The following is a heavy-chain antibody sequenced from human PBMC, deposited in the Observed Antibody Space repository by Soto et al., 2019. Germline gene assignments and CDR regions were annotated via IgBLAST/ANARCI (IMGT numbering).Heavy chain of an antibody. Sequence: SVKVSCKASGGTFSSYAISWVRQAPGQGLEWMGGIIPIFGTANYAQKFQGRVTITADKSTSTAYMELSSLRSEDTAVYYCASGDRYSNGYCDYWGQGTMVTVSS. V-gene: IGHV1-69*06. J-gene: IGHJ4*01. D-gene: IGHD5-18*01. CDR3: ASGDRYSNGYCDY. CDR2: IIPIFGTA. CDR1: GGTFSSYA.